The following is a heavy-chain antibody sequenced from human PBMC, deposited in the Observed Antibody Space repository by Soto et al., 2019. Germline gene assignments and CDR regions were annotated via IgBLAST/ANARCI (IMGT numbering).Heavy chain of an antibody. V-gene: IGHV1-3*01. CDR3: ARDSDWGFWSGSYRLRYYGKAV. CDR1: GYTFTSYA. CDR2: INAGNGNT. Sequence: ASVKVSCKASGYTFTSYAMLWVRQAPGQRLEWMGWINAGNGNTKYSQKFQGRVTITRDTSASTAYMELSSLRSEDTAVYYCARDSDWGFWSGSYRLRYYGKAVWGQGPTVTVSS. D-gene: IGHD3-3*01. J-gene: IGHJ6*02.